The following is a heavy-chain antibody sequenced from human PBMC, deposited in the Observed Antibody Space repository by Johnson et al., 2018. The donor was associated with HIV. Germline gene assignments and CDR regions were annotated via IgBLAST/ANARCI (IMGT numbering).Heavy chain of an antibody. CDR3: ASGIRRMSSTTDVFDI. D-gene: IGHD2-2*01. V-gene: IGHV3-20*04. J-gene: IGHJ3*02. Sequence: VQLVESGGGLVQPGGSLRLSCAASGFIVGGYYMSWVRQAPGKGLEWVSGINWNGGSTGYADSVRGRFSISRDNAKNSLYLQMDSLRAEDTALYYCASGIRRMSSTTDVFDIWGQGTMVTVSS. CDR1: GFIVGGYY. CDR2: INWNGGST.